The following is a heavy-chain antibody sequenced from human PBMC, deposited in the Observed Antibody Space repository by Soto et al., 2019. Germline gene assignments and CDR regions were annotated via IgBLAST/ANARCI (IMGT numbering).Heavy chain of an antibody. CDR1: GGSIGSDNYY. CDR3: ARHRGRWLQFPFDF. D-gene: IGHD5-12*01. V-gene: IGHV4-39*01. J-gene: IGHJ4*02. Sequence: PSETLSLTCTVSGGSIGSDNYYWGWIRQPPEKGLEWIGSIYYSGNTHSNPSLMSRVSMSLDKSKNHFYLNLTSVTAADTAIYYCARHRGRWLQFPFDFWGQGTPVTVSS. CDR2: IYYSGNT.